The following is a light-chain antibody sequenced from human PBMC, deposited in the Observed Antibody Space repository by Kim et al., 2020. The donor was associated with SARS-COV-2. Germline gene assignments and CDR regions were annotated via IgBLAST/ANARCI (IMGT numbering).Light chain of an antibody. Sequence: SYELTQPPSVSVSPGQTASITCSGDKLGDKYACWYQQKPGQSPVLVIYQDSKRPSGIPERFSGSNSGNTATLTISGTQAMDEADYYCQEWDSSTHNYVFG. J-gene: IGLJ1*01. V-gene: IGLV3-1*01. CDR1: KLGDKY. CDR3: QEWDSSTHNYV. CDR2: QDS.